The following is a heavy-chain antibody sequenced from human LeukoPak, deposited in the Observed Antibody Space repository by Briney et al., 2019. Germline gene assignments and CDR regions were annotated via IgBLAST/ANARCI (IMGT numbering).Heavy chain of an antibody. CDR1: GYTFTGYY. D-gene: IGHD6-19*01. J-gene: IGHJ1*01. V-gene: IGHV1-2*02. CDR2: INPNSGGT. Sequence: ASVKVSCKASGYTFTGYYMHWVRQAPGQGLEWMGWINPNSGGTNYAPKFQGRVTMTTNTSISTAYMELSSLTSEDTAVYYCATRRWLGQYFHHWGQGTLVTVSS. CDR3: ATRRWLGQYFHH.